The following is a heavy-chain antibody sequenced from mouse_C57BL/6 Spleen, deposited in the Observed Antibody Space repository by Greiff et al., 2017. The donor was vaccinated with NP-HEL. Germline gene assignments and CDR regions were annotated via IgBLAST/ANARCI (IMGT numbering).Heavy chain of an antibody. CDR2: IDPSDSYT. CDR1: GYTFTSYW. D-gene: IGHD3-2*02. CDR3: ARAGTAQALQD. J-gene: IGHJ3*01. V-gene: IGHV1-50*01. Sequence: QVQLQQPGAELVKPGASVKLSCKASGYTFTSYWMQWVKQRPGQGLEWIGEIDPSDSYTNYNQKFKGKATLTVDTSSSTAYMQLSSLTSEDSAVYYCARAGTAQALQDWGQGTLVTVSA.